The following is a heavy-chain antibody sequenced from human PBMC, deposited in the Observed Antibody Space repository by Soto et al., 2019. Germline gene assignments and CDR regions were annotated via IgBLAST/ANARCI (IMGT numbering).Heavy chain of an antibody. D-gene: IGHD3-10*01. V-gene: IGHV3-53*01. CDR3: ARVNGKWFGEFAFDY. J-gene: IGHJ4*02. CDR2: IYSGGST. CDR1: GFTVSSNY. Sequence: GGSLRLSCAASGFTVSSNYMSWVRQAPGKGLEWVSVIYSGGSTYYADSVKGRFTISRDNSKNTLYLQMNSLRAEDTAVYYCARVNGKWFGEFAFDYWGQGTLVTVSS.